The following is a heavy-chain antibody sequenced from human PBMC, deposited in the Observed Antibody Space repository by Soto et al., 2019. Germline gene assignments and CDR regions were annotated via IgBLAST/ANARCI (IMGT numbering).Heavy chain of an antibody. CDR1: GGSFSGYY. D-gene: IGHD3-3*01. CDR2: INHSGST. Sequence: PSETLSLTCAVYGGSFSGYYWSWIRQPPGKGLEWIGEINHSGSTNYNPSLKSRVTISVDTSKNQFSLKLSSVTAADTAVYYCARAGRVNYDFWSGEYYYYGMDVWGQGTTVTVSS. V-gene: IGHV4-34*01. J-gene: IGHJ6*02. CDR3: ARAGRVNYDFWSGEYYYYGMDV.